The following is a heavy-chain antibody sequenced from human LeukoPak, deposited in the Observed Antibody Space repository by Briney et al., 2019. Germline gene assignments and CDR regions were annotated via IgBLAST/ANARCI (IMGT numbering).Heavy chain of an antibody. D-gene: IGHD5-18*01. V-gene: IGHV3-9*01. CDR3: AKSGGYSYGGYDY. Sequence: GRSLRLSCAASGFNFDDYAMHWVRQAPGKGLEWVSGISWNSGSIGYADSVKGRFTISRDNAKNSLYLQMNSLRAEDTALYYCAKSGGYSYGGYDYWGQGTLVTVSS. CDR1: GFNFDDYA. J-gene: IGHJ4*02. CDR2: ISWNSGSI.